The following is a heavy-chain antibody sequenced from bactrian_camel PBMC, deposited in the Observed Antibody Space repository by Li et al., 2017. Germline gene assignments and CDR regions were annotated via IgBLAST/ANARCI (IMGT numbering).Heavy chain of an antibody. V-gene: IGHV3S1*01. CDR2: ITASGSIK. D-gene: IGHD3*01. J-gene: IGHJ4*01. Sequence: VQLVESGGGLVQPGGSLRLSCAASGFTFSDSAMSWVRQPPGKELEWVSSITASGSIKQYAHSVKDRFTISRDNAKNTLSLQLKSLKTEDTATYYCAKGADNSGLYYELKGQGTQVTVS. CDR1: GFTFSDSA.